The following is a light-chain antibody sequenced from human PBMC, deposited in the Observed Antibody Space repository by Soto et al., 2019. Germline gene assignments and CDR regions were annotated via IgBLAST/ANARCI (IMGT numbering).Light chain of an antibody. CDR1: TSNIGDNY. V-gene: IGLV1-47*01. J-gene: IGLJ2*01. CDR3: ATWDDSLSVVV. Sequence: QSVLTQPPSASATPGQRVVISCSGSTSNIGDNYVYWHQQLPGTAPKLLIHRNNQRPSGVPGRFSGSKSGTSASLAISGLRAEDEADYYCATWDDSLSVVVFGGGTKLTVL. CDR2: RNN.